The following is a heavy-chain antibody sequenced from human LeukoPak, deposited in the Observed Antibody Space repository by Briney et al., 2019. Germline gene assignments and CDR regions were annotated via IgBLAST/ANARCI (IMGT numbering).Heavy chain of an antibody. Sequence: ASVKVSCKASGYTFISYGISWVRQAPGQGLEWMGWISGYNGNTNYAQKFQGRITMTTDTSTSTVHMELRSLRSDDTAVYYCARDGTTGTTFRFDPWGQGTLVTVSS. CDR1: GYTFISYG. J-gene: IGHJ5*02. CDR2: ISGYNGNT. CDR3: ARDGTTGTTFRFDP. D-gene: IGHD1-1*01. V-gene: IGHV1-18*01.